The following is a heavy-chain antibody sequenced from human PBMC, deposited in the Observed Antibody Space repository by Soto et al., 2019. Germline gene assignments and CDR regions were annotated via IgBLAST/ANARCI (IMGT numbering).Heavy chain of an antibody. D-gene: IGHD3-16*01. CDR2: INPGNASP. CDR1: GYTFTKHY. CDR3: ASGSSSVSGGPAVLNV. V-gene: IGHV1-46*01. Sequence: QVQLAQSGAEVKKPGASVKVSCQASGYTFTKHYMHWVRQAPGQGLEWMGVINPGNASPRYAQKCQGRFQVTSDTSASTVCMELTSLTSGDTAVYYCASGSSSVSGGPAVLNVWGQGKMVTVSS. J-gene: IGHJ3*01.